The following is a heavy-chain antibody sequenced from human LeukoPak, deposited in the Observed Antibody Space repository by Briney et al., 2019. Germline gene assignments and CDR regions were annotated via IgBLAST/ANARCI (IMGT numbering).Heavy chain of an antibody. CDR1: GGTFSSYA. V-gene: IGHV1-69*06. CDR2: IIPIFGTA. Sequence: SVKVSCKASGGTFSSYAISWVRQAPGQGLEWMGGIIPIFGTANYAQKFQGRVTITADKSTSTAYMELSSLRSEDTAVYYCAGGDIVVVPAAIPYYYYGMDVWSKGTTVTVSS. J-gene: IGHJ6*04. D-gene: IGHD2-2*01. CDR3: AGGDIVVVPAAIPYYYYGMDV.